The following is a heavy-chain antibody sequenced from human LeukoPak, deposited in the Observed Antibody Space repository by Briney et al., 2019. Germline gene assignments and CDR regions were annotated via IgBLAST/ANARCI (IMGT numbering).Heavy chain of an antibody. CDR2: IDWDDDK. Sequence: ESGPALVKPTQTLTLTCSFSGFSLNTSGMCVSWIRQPPGKALEWLARIDWDDDKYYSTSLKTRLTISKDTSKNQVVLTMTNMDPVDTATYYRARVRGSYMDYWGQGTLVTVSS. CDR1: GFSLNTSGMC. CDR3: ARVRGSYMDY. J-gene: IGHJ4*02. V-gene: IGHV2-70*11. D-gene: IGHD2-2*02.